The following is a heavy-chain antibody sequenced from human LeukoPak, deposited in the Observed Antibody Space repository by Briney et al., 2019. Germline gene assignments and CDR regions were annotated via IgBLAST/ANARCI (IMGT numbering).Heavy chain of an antibody. Sequence: SETLSLTCTVSGGSISSSGYYWGWIRQSPGKGLDWIGSIYYSGSTYYDPSLKSRVTISEDTSKNQFSLKLSSVTAADTAIYYCARQSSHYYGSGTFRHFDYWGQGTLVSVSS. J-gene: IGHJ4*02. CDR3: ARQSSHYYGSGTFRHFDY. CDR1: GGSISSSGYY. D-gene: IGHD3-10*01. CDR2: IYYSGST. V-gene: IGHV4-39*01.